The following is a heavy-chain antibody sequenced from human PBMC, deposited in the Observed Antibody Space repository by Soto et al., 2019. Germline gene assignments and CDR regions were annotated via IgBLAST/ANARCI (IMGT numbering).Heavy chain of an antibody. Sequence: GGSLIPSCNAPGFTLSSFGMHLVPQAPGKGLEWVAVIAFDGSKKYYADSVKGRFIISRDNSKNTLFLQMNSLRAEDTAVYYCAKDSIGDYYGMDVWGQGTTVTVSS. CDR2: IAFDGSKK. J-gene: IGHJ6*02. CDR1: GFTLSSFG. V-gene: IGHV3-30*18. D-gene: IGHD3-3*01. CDR3: AKDSIGDYYGMDV.